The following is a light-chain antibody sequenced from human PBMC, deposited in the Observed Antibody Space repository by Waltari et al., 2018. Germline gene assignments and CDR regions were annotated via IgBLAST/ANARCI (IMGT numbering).Light chain of an antibody. J-gene: IGLJ3*02. Sequence: QSVLTQPPSASGTPGQRATISCSGSRSNTGNNYVYWYQQPPGTAPKLLIYRNHQRPSGVPDRFSGSKSGTSASLAISGLRSEDEADYYCAVWDDSLSGRVFGGGTKVTVL. CDR1: RSNTGNNY. CDR3: AVWDDSLSGRV. V-gene: IGLV1-47*01. CDR2: RNH.